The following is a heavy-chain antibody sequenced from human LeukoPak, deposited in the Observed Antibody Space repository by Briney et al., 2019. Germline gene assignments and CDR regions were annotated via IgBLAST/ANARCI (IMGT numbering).Heavy chain of an antibody. D-gene: IGHD3-3*01. CDR1: GGSFSGYY. CDR3: ARSFMEGFDY. Sequence: SETLSLTCAVYGGSFSGYYWSWIRQPPGKGLEWIGEINHSGSTNYNPSLKSRVTISVDTSKNQFSLKLSSVTAADTAVYYCARSFMEGFDYWGQGTLVTVSS. CDR2: INHSGST. J-gene: IGHJ4*02. V-gene: IGHV4-34*01.